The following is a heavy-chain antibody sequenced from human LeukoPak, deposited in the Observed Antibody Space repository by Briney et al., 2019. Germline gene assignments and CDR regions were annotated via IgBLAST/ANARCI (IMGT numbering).Heavy chain of an antibody. CDR1: GGSFIGYY. Sequence: SETLSLTCSVYGGSFIGYYWRWIRQPPGKGREGRGEINHGGSTNDNPSLESRVTISVKTSNNHFSRKLSSVPAADTAVYSCATLFILNYSDSRGCYFDSWGPGSLVTVSS. D-gene: IGHD3-22*01. V-gene: IGHV4-34*01. CDR3: ATLFILNYSDSRGCYFDS. CDR2: INHGGST. J-gene: IGHJ4*02.